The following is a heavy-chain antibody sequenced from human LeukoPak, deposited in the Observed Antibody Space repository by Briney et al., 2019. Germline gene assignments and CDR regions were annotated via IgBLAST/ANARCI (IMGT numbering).Heavy chain of an antibody. J-gene: IGHJ4*02. CDR1: GGSISSYY. CDR2: IYYSGST. Sequence: PSETLSLTCTVSGGSISSYYWSWIRQPPGKGLEWIGYIYYSGSTNYNPSLKSRVTISVDTSKNQFSLKLSSVTAADTAVYYCARARLRMGYFDYWGQGTLVTVSS. CDR3: ARARLRMGYFDY. D-gene: IGHD4-17*01. V-gene: IGHV4-59*08.